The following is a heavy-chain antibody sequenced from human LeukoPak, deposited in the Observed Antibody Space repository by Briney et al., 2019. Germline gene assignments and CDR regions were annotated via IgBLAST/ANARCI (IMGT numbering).Heavy chain of an antibody. CDR1: GGSISSYY. CDR3: ARQGYYYDSSGYYPFDY. CDR2: IYTSGST. V-gene: IGHV4-4*09. J-gene: IGHJ4*02. D-gene: IGHD3-22*01. Sequence: SETLSLTCTVSGGSISSYYWSWIRQPPGKGLEWIGYIYTSGSTNYNPSLKSRVTISVDTSKNQSSLKLSSVTAADTAVYYCARQGYYYDSSGYYPFDYWGQGTLVTVSS.